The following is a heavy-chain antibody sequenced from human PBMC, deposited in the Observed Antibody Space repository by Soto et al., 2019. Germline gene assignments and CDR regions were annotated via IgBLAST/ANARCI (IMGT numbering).Heavy chain of an antibody. J-gene: IGHJ6*02. Sequence: GESLKISCKGSGYNFAKQWIGWVRQVPGRGLEYMGIVYPDDSNTRYNPSLRGQVTISADKSGSTAYLHWSSLKASDTAMYYCARLSYNWNDYYYHGMDVWGQGTTVTVSS. CDR2: VYPDDSNT. D-gene: IGHD1-20*01. CDR1: GYNFAKQW. V-gene: IGHV5-51*01. CDR3: ARLSYNWNDYYYHGMDV.